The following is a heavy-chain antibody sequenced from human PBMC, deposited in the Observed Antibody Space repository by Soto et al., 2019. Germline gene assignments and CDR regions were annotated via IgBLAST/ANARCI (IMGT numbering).Heavy chain of an antibody. J-gene: IGHJ3*02. CDR1: GYSFTSYW. Sequence: GESLKISCKGSGYSFTSYWIGWVRQMPGKGLEWMGIIYPGDSDTRYSPSFQGQVTISADKSISTAYLQWSSLKASYTAMYYCGLPQRGYCSGGSCYSGAAFDIWGQGTMVTVSS. V-gene: IGHV5-51*01. CDR3: GLPQRGYCSGGSCYSGAAFDI. CDR2: IYPGDSDT. D-gene: IGHD2-15*01.